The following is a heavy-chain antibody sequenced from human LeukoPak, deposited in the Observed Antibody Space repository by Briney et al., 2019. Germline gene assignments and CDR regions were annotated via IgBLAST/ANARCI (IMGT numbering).Heavy chain of an antibody. Sequence: SETLSLTCTVSGGSISTYYWGWIRQPPGKGLEWIGSIYYSGSTYYNPSLKSRVTISVDTSKNQFSLKLSSVTAADTAMYYCARVGIFGAYYFDYWGQGTLVTVSS. CDR1: GGSISTYY. V-gene: IGHV4-39*07. CDR3: ARVGIFGAYYFDY. CDR2: IYYSGST. D-gene: IGHD3-3*01. J-gene: IGHJ4*02.